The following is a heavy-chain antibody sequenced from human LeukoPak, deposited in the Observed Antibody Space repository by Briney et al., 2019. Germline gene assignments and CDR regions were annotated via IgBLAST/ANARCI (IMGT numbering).Heavy chain of an antibody. CDR1: GYTFTSYG. CDR3: ARDRGYCSSTSCVPFDC. J-gene: IGHJ4*02. D-gene: IGHD2-2*01. V-gene: IGHV1-18*01. CDR2: ISAYKGNT. Sequence: ASVKVSCKASGYTFTSYGISWVRQAPGQGLEWMGWISAYKGNTNYAQKLQGRVTMSTGTSTSTAYMELRSLRSDDTAVYYCARDRGYCSSTSCVPFDCWGQGTLVTVSS.